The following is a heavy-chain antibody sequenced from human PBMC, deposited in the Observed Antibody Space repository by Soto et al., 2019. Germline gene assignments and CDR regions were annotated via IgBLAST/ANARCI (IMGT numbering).Heavy chain of an antibody. CDR1: GGTFSSYA. J-gene: IGHJ4*02. D-gene: IGHD3-22*01. V-gene: IGHV1-69*01. CDR3: ARDMGSGYYDSSGITGY. Sequence: QVQLVQSGAEVKKPGSSVKVSCKASGGTFSSYAISWVRQAPGQGLEWMGGIIPIFGTANYAQKFQGRVTITADESTSTAYMELSSLRSEDTAVYYCARDMGSGYYDSSGITGYWGQGTLVTVSS. CDR2: IIPIFGTA.